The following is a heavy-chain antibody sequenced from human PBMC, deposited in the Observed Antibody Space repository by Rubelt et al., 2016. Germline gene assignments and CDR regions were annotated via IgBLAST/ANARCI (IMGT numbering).Heavy chain of an antibody. CDR1: GGSISSSSYY. D-gene: IGHD2-8*01. Sequence: QLQLQESGPGLVKPSETLSLTCTVSGGSISSSSYYWGWIRQPPGKGLEGIGYIYYSGSNNDNPSLPSLRRRVTISLDTSMNQFSLKLSSVPAADPAVYYCARHFEPISVTVYAFDIWGQGTMVTVSS. J-gene: IGHJ3*02. CDR3: ARHFEPISVTVYAFDI. CDR2: IYYSGSN. V-gene: IGHV4-61*05.